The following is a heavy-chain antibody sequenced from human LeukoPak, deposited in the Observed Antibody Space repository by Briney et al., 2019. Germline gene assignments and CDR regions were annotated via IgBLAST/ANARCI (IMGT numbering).Heavy chain of an antibody. CDR2: IIPIFGTA. Sequence: SVKVSCKASGGTFSSYAIGWVRQAPRQGLEWMGRIIPIFGTANYAQKFQGRVTITTDESTSTAYMELSGLRSEDTAVYYCARDEGRFLEWLGGTFDYWGQGTLVTVSS. CDR1: GGTFSSYA. J-gene: IGHJ4*02. V-gene: IGHV1-69*05. CDR3: ARDEGRFLEWLGGTFDY. D-gene: IGHD3-3*01.